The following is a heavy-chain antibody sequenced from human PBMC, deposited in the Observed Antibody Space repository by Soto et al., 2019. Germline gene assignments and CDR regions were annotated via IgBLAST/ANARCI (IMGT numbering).Heavy chain of an antibody. CDR1: GYTFTNYG. CDR3: ARGADPVDY. Sequence: SPVXVSCKASGYTFTNYGSNWGRQAPGKGLEWMGWISTYNGDTKHEQNVQGRVTMTTDTSTSTAYMELRNLTSDDTGVYFCARGADPVDYWGQGTLVTVSS. V-gene: IGHV1-18*01. D-gene: IGHD6-13*01. J-gene: IGHJ4*02. CDR2: ISTYNGDT.